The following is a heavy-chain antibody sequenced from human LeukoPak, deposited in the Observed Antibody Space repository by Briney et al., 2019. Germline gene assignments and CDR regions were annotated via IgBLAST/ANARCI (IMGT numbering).Heavy chain of an antibody. V-gene: IGHV4-39*01. CDR2: IYYSGST. CDR3: ARIVRWLQFEGGYFDY. CDR1: GGSISSSSYY. D-gene: IGHD5-24*01. J-gene: IGHJ4*02. Sequence: KASETLSLTCTVSGGSISSSSYYWGWIRQPPGKGLEWIGSIYYSGSTYYNPFLKSRVTISVDTSKNQFSLKLSSVTAADTAVYYCARIVRWLQFEGGYFDYWGQGTLVTVSS.